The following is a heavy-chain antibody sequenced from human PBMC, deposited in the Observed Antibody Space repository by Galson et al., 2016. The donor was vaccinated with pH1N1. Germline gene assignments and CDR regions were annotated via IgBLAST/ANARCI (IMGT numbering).Heavy chain of an antibody. J-gene: IGHJ4*02. Sequence: SLRLSCAVSGFTFRSYAMNWVRQAPGKGPEWVSVISGGGTIHYADSVRGRFTISRDNSNNTVYLQMNSLRAEDTGVYYCAKDKRSGWSVVGGFIDHWGQGTLVTASS. CDR2: ISGGGTI. CDR1: GFTFRSYA. V-gene: IGHV3-23*01. D-gene: IGHD6-19*01. CDR3: AKDKRSGWSVVGGFIDH.